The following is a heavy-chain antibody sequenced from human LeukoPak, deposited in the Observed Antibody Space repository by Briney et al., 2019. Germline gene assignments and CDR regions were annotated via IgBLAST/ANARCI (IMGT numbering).Heavy chain of an antibody. J-gene: IGHJ5*02. D-gene: IGHD1-26*01. CDR1: GGSISSSSYY. CDR3: ARQGGGSYPDWFDP. Sequence: PSETLSLTCTVSGGSISSSSYYWGWIRQPPGKGLEWIGSIYYSGSTYYNPSLKSRVTISVDASKNQFSLKLSSVTAADTAVYYCARQGGGSYPDWFDPWGQGTLVTVSS. V-gene: IGHV4-39*01. CDR2: IYYSGST.